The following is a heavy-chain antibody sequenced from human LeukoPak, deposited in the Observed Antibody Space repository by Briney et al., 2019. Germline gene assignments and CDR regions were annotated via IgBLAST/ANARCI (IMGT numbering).Heavy chain of an antibody. CDR2: ISWNSGSI. V-gene: IGHV3-9*01. CDR1: GFTFDDYA. D-gene: IGHD3-22*01. Sequence: GRSLRLSCAASGFTFDDYAMHWVRQAPGKGLEWVSGISWNSGSIGYADSVKGRFTISRDNAKNSLYLQMNSLRAEDTALYYCAKDVGSGYYSYFDYWGQGTLVTVSS. CDR3: AKDVGSGYYSYFDY. J-gene: IGHJ4*02.